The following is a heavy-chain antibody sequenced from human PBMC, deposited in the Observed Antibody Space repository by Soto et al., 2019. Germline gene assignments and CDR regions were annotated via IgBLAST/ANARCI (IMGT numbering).Heavy chain of an antibody. CDR3: ARSAGWYAVHS. J-gene: IGHJ4*02. CDR2: VFHTGTT. D-gene: IGHD6-19*01. Sequence: QVQLQESGPGLVKPSGTLSLTCAVSGDSVSSPYYWCWVRQPPGKGLEWIGEVFHTGTTSYNPSLRSRVTISLAKSINQFSLALSSVTAADTAVYSCARSAGWYAVHSWGPGTLVIVSS. CDR1: GDSVSSPYY. V-gene: IGHV4-4*02.